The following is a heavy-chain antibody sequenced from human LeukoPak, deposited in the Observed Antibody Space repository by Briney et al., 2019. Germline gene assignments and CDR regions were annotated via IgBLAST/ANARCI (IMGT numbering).Heavy chain of an antibody. J-gene: IGHJ4*02. D-gene: IGHD1-26*01. V-gene: IGHV1-18*01. CDR3: ARGPWKVGATVDY. CDR1: GGTFSSYA. Sequence: GASVKVSCKASGGTFSSYAISWVRQAPGQGLEWMGRISAYNGNTNYAQKLRGRVTMTTDTSTSTAYMELRSLRSDDTAVYYCARGPWKVGATVDYWGQGTLVTVSS. CDR2: ISAYNGNT.